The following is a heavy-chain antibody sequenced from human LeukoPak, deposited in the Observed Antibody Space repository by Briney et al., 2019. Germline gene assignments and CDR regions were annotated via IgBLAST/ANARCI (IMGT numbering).Heavy chain of an antibody. V-gene: IGHV3-21*01. CDR2: ISSSSSYI. CDR3: ARESHGGFHP. Sequence: GGSLRLSCAASGFTFSSYSMNWVRQAPGKGLEWVSSISSSSSYIYYADSVKGRFTISRDNATNSLYLQMNSLRAEDAAVYYCARESHGGFHPWGKGTLVTVSS. CDR1: GFTFSSYS. J-gene: IGHJ5*02.